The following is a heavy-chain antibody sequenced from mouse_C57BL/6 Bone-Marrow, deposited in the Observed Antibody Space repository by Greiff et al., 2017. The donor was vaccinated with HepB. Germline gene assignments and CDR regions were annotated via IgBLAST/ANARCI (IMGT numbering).Heavy chain of an antibody. CDR3: ARSPPSNPFAY. J-gene: IGHJ3*01. CDR2: IRNKANGYTT. CDR1: GFTFTDYY. D-gene: IGHD2-10*02. Sequence: EVMLVESGGGLVQPGGSLSLSCAASGFTFTDYYMSWVRQPPGKALEWLGFIRNKANGYTTEYSASVKGRFTISRDNSQSILYLQMNALRAEDSATYYCARSPPSNPFAYWGQGTLVTVSA. V-gene: IGHV7-3*01.